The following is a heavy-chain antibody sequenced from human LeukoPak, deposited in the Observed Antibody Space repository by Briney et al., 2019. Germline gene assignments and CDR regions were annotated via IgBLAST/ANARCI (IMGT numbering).Heavy chain of an antibody. CDR2: INTNTGNP. CDR1: GYTFSTYP. D-gene: IGHD6-19*01. Sequence: ASVRVSCKASGYTFSTYPLNWVRQAPGQGLEWMGWINTNTGNPTYAQGFTGRFVFSLDTSVSTAYLHISSLEAEDTAIYYCATDLKKGDSGCFDYWGQGTLVTVSS. V-gene: IGHV7-4-1*02. J-gene: IGHJ4*02. CDR3: ATDLKKGDSGCFDY.